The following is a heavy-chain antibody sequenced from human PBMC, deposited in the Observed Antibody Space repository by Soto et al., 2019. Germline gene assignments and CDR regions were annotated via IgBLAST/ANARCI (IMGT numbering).Heavy chain of an antibody. V-gene: IGHV3-9*01. J-gene: IGHJ4*02. D-gene: IGHD1-26*01. CDR1: GFTFVDFA. CDR2: ISWNSGSI. Sequence: SLRLSCAAFGFTFVDFAMHWVRKDPGNGLEWVSGISWNSGSIGYADSVKGRFTISRDNAKNSLYLQMNSLRAEDTALYYCAKDRWELSTYYFDYWGQGTLVSVSS. CDR3: AKDRWELSTYYFDY.